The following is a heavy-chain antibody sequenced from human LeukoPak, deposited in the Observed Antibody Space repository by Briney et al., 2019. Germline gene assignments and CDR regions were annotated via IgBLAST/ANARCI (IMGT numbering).Heavy chain of an antibody. D-gene: IGHD4-23*01. CDR3: ARSNSSAFDI. CDR2: ISHRVSDV. J-gene: IGHJ3*02. Sequence: GGSLRLSCAASGFTFSDYYMSWIRQAPGKGLEWISYISHRVSDVQYADSVKGRFTISRDNAKNSLYLQMSSLRAEDTAVYYCARSNSSAFDIWGQGTTVTVSS. CDR1: GFTFSDYY. V-gene: IGHV3-11*04.